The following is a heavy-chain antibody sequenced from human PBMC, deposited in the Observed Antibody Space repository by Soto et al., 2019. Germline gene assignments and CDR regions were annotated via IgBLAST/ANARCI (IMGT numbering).Heavy chain of an antibody. CDR2: IYYSGNT. CDR3: AREGNLGRWIQPLDS. CDR1: GGSISSGGYY. Sequence: PSETLSLTCTVSGGSISSGGYYWSWIRQHPGKGLEWIGYIYYSGNTYYNPSLKSRVTISVDTSKNHFSLKLISVTTADTAVYFCAREGNLGRWIQPLDSWGQGTLVTVSS. J-gene: IGHJ4*02. V-gene: IGHV4-31*03. D-gene: IGHD2-2*03.